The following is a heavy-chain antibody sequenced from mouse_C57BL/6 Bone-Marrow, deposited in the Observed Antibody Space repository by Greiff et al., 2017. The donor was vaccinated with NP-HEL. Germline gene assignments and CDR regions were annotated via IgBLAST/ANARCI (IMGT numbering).Heavy chain of an antibody. CDR1: GYTFTSYW. CDR3: AIYPNWDFYYFDY. V-gene: IGHV1-74*01. D-gene: IGHD4-1*01. J-gene: IGHJ2*01. Sequence: QVQLKQPGAELVKPGASVKVSCKASGYTFTSYWMHWVKQRPGQGLEWIGRIHPSDSDTNYNQKFKGKATLTVDKSSSTAYMQLSSLTSEDSAVYYCAIYPNWDFYYFDYWGQGTTLTVSS. CDR2: IHPSDSDT.